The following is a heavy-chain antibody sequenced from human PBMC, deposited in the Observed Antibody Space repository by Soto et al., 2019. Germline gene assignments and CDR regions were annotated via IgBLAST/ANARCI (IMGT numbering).Heavy chain of an antibody. V-gene: IGHV3-20*04. J-gene: IGHJ3*02. D-gene: IGHD1-26*01. CDR3: VRLSVWSRDSGSYLDAFDI. CDR2: INWNGGST. Sequence: PGGSLRLSCAASGFTFDDYGMSWVRQAPGKGLEWVSGINWNGGSTGYADSVKGRFTISRDNAKNSLYLQMNSLRAEDTALYYCVRLSVWSRDSGSYLDAFDIWGQGTMVTVSS. CDR1: GFTFDDYG.